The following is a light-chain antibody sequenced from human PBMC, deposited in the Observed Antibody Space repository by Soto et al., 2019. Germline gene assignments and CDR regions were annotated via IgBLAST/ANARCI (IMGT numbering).Light chain of an antibody. Sequence: QPVVTQPPSASGTPGQRVTISCSGSSSNIETNTVDWYQHLPGTAPKVLIFNNNQRPSGVPDRFSGSKSGTSASLAISGLQSEDEADYYCAVWDDSLSGMVFGGGTKVTVL. V-gene: IGLV1-44*01. CDR2: NNN. CDR1: SSNIETNT. CDR3: AVWDDSLSGMV. J-gene: IGLJ2*01.